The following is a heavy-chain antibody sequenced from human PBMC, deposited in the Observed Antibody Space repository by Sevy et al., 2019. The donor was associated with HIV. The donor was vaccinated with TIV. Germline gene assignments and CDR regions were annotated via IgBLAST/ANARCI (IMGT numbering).Heavy chain of an antibody. V-gene: IGHV4-59*01. CDR1: GGSISTYY. J-gene: IGHJ5*02. D-gene: IGHD5-12*01. Sequence: SETLSLTCTVSGGSISTYYWSWIRQPPGKGLEYIGYIYYTGSTNYNPSLKSRVTISVDTSKNQFSLKLRSVTAVDTAVYYGARAPPVRSGDDSLNWFDPWGQGTLVTVSS. CDR3: ARAPPVRSGDDSLNWFDP. CDR2: IYYTGST.